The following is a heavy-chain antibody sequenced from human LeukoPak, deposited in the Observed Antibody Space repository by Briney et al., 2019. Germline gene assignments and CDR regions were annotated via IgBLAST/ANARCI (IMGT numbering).Heavy chain of an antibody. CDR3: ARARQVVVVAATYDWFDP. J-gene: IGHJ5*02. CDR1: GFTFSSYG. Sequence: GGSLRLSCAASGFTFSSYGMHGVRHAPGKGLEGGAVIWYVGSNKYYADSVKVRFTISRDNSKNTLYLQMNSLRAEDTAVYYCARARQVVVVAATYDWFDPWGQGTLVTVSS. D-gene: IGHD2-15*01. V-gene: IGHV3-33*01. CDR2: IWYVGSNK.